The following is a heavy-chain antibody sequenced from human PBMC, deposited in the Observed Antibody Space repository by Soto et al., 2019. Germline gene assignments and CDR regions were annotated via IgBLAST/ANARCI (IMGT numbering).Heavy chain of an antibody. J-gene: IGHJ4*02. CDR3: SRAPDIGDYDY. D-gene: IGHD4-17*01. V-gene: IGHV4-30-2*01. Sequence: TLSPTCAVSGGSSSSGGYSWIWIRDTPGKGREWIWYIYHSGSTYYNPSLKSRVTITGHRSKTQCSLKPSSVTAADRAVYYCSRAPDIGDYDYWGQGTLVTVSS. CDR1: GGSSSSGGYS. CDR2: IYHSGST.